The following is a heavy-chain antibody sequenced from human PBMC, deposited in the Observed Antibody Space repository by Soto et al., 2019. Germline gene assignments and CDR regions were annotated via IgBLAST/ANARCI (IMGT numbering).Heavy chain of an antibody. J-gene: IGHJ6*02. Sequence: AGGSLRLSCAASGFTFSSYAMHWVRQAPGKGLEWVAVISYDGSNKYYADYVKGRFTISRDNSKNTLYLQMNSLRAEDTAVYYCARDRAGGDIVVVPAAIPTFSNGMDVWGQGTTVTVSS. D-gene: IGHD2-2*01. V-gene: IGHV3-30-3*01. CDR3: ARDRAGGDIVVVPAAIPTFSNGMDV. CDR2: ISYDGSNK. CDR1: GFTFSSYA.